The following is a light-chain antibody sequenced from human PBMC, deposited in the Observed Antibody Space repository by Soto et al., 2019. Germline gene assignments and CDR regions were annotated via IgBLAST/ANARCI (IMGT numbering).Light chain of an antibody. CDR2: AAS. CDR1: QSISSY. V-gene: IGKV1-39*01. Sequence: GERVTITCRANQSISSYLNWYQLKPGKAPKLLIYAASTLQRGVPSRFSGSGSGTDFTLTIRSLQLDDFATYSCQQSYRPPYPFGQGTKVDIK. CDR3: QQSYRPPYP. J-gene: IGKJ2*01.